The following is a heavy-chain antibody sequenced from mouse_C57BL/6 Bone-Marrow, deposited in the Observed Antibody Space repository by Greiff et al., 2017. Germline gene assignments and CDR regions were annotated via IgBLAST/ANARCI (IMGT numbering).Heavy chain of an antibody. CDR1: GYTFTSYW. CDR3: ARDYYGLFDY. CDR2: IHPNSGST. V-gene: IGHV1-64*01. J-gene: IGHJ2*01. D-gene: IGHD1-2*01. Sequence: QVQLKQPGAELVKPGASVKLSCKASGYTFTSYWMHWVKQRPGQGLEWIGMIHPNSGSTNYNEKFKSKATLTVDKSSSTAYMQLSSLTSEDSAVYYCARDYYGLFDYWGQGTTLTVSS.